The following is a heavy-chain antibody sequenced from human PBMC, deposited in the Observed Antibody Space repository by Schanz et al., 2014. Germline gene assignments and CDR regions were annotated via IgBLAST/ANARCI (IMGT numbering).Heavy chain of an antibody. D-gene: IGHD3-3*01. Sequence: QVQLVQSGAEVMKPGASVKVSCKASGYTFTSSGFSWVRQAPGQGLEWMGWISPYNGNTAYAQNLKGRVRMTTDTSPATAYMELRSLTSDDTAVYYCARDRVYRFLKGENRFYFDYWGQGTLVIVSS. V-gene: IGHV1-18*01. CDR1: GYTFTSSG. CDR3: ARDRVYRFLKGENRFYFDY. J-gene: IGHJ4*02. CDR2: ISPYNGNT.